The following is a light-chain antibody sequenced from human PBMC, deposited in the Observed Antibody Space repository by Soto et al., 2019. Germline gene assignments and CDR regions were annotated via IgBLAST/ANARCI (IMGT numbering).Light chain of an antibody. CDR3: QQYNSWPRT. CDR2: GAS. V-gene: IGKV3-15*01. CDR1: QGIKNY. Sequence: DIVLTQSPGTLSLSPGERATLSCRASQGIKNYLAWFQQKPGQAPRLLVYGASTRATTIPARFSGSGSGTEFTLSISSLQSEDFAVYYCQQYNSWPRTFGQGTKVDI. J-gene: IGKJ1*01.